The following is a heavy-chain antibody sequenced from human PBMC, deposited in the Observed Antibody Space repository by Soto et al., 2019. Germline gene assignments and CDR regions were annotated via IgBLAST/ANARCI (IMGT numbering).Heavy chain of an antibody. Sequence: QVQLQESGPGLVKPSGTLSLICIVSGDSVTVGHHYWSWIRQPPGKGLEWIGHIFFPGATNYSPSLKCRDTMSFDSSKSQFSLMQTSVTAADSAIYYCAGGRSDSAGSSLGRRLDVWGQGTTVNVSS. V-gene: IGHV4-61*01. CDR1: GDSVTVGHHY. D-gene: IGHD3-10*01. J-gene: IGHJ6*02. CDR2: IFFPGAT. CDR3: AGGRSDSAGSSLGRRLDV.